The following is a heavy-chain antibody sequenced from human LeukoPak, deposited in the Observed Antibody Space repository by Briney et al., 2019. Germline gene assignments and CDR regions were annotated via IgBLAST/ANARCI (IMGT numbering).Heavy chain of an antibody. V-gene: IGHV3-7*01. CDR1: GFTFSRYW. D-gene: IGHD5-18*01. J-gene: IGHJ4*02. CDR3: AKGRQLWLTLDY. Sequence: PGGSLRLSCAASGFTFSRYWMSWVRQVPRKGLEWVANIKQDGGEIYYVDSVKGRFTISRDNSKNTLYLQMNSLRAEDTAVYYCAKGRQLWLTLDYWGQGTLVTVSS. CDR2: IKQDGGEI.